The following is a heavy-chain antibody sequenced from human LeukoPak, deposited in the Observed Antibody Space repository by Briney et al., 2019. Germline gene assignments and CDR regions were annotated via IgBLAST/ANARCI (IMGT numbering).Heavy chain of an antibody. CDR2: INHSGST. CDR1: GGSFSGYY. Sequence: SETLSLTCAVYGGSFSGYYWSWIRQPPGKGLEWIGEINHSGSTNYNPSLKSRVTISVDTSKNQFSLKLSSVTAADAAIYYCARAVIVVAAATQRNWFDPWGQGTLVTVSS. D-gene: IGHD2-15*01. CDR3: ARAVIVVAAATQRNWFDP. V-gene: IGHV4-34*01. J-gene: IGHJ5*02.